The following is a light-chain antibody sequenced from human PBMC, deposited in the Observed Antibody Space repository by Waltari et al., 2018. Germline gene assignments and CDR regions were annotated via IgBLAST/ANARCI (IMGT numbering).Light chain of an antibody. V-gene: IGKV1-39*01. CDR3: QQSYSMPRT. CDR1: QTISSY. J-gene: IGKJ1*01. Sequence: DIQMTQSPSSLSASVGDRVTIPRRASQTISSYLNWYQQKPEKAPKLLIYAASSLQSGVPSRFSGTGSGTDFTLTISSLQPEDFATYYCQQSYSMPRTFGQGTKVEIK. CDR2: AAS.